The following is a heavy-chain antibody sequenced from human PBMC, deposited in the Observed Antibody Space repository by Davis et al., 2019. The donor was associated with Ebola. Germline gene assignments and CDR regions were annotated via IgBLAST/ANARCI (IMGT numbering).Heavy chain of an antibody. J-gene: IGHJ4*02. CDR1: GYTFTNYD. CDR3: AKAGWQLVPPFDH. D-gene: IGHD6-6*01. CDR2: INAGNGNT. Sequence: ASVKVSCKASGYTFTNYDINWVRQAAGQRLEWMGWINAGNGNTKYSQKFQGRVTITRDTSASTAYMELSSLRSEDTAVYYCAKAGWQLVPPFDHWGPGTLVTVSS. V-gene: IGHV1-3*01.